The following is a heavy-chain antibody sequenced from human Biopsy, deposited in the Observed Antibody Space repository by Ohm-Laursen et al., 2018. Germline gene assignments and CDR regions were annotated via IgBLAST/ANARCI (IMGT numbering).Heavy chain of an antibody. CDR3: ARATNSTGWPYYYFYGMDV. J-gene: IGHJ6*02. CDR2: IYYSGST. Sequence: SQTLSLTCAVSGGSISSDYWSWIRQTPGKGLEWIGYIYYSGSTNYNPSLKSRVTISVDTSKNQFSLRLNSVTAADTAVYYCARATNSTGWPYYYFYGMDVWGQGIAVTVS. D-gene: IGHD2/OR15-2a*01. V-gene: IGHV4-59*01. CDR1: GGSISSDY.